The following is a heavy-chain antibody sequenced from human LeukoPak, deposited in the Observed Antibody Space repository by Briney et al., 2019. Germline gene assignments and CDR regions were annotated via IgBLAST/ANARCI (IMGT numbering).Heavy chain of an antibody. V-gene: IGHV3-30*01. D-gene: IGHD2-8*01. J-gene: IGHJ4*02. CDR1: GFTFSSYA. CDR3: ARVRIHGLLDY. Sequence: PGGSLRLSCAASGFTFSSYAMHWVRQAPGKGLEWVAVISYDGSNKYYADSVKGRFTISRDNSKNTPYLQMNSLRAEDTAVYYCARVRIHGLLDYWGQGTLVTVSS. CDR2: ISYDGSNK.